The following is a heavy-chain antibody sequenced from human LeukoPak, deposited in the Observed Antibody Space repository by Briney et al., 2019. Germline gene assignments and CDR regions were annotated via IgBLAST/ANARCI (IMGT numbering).Heavy chain of an antibody. CDR1: GFTVSSNY. Sequence: GGSLRLSCAASGFTVSSNYMSWVRQAPGKGLEWVSVIYSGYNTHYANSVKGRFTISRDNFKNTLFLQMNSLRAEDTAVYYCARGRTGVHWNYGPTDAFDIWGRGTMVTVSS. J-gene: IGHJ3*02. D-gene: IGHD1-7*01. CDR3: ARGRTGVHWNYGPTDAFDI. CDR2: IYSGYNT. V-gene: IGHV3-53*01.